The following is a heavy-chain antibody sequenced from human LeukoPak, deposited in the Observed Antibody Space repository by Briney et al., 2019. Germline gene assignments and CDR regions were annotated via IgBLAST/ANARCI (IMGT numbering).Heavy chain of an antibody. CDR2: ISYDGSTK. Sequence: PGGSLRLSCAASGFTFSSYAIHWVRQAPGKGLEWVALISYDGSTKYSTDSVKGRFTISRDNSKNTLYLQMNSLRAEDTAVYYCAKDLTAMGGGFDYWGQGTLVTVSS. CDR1: GFTFSSYA. V-gene: IGHV3-30*04. D-gene: IGHD5-18*01. J-gene: IGHJ4*02. CDR3: AKDLTAMGGGFDY.